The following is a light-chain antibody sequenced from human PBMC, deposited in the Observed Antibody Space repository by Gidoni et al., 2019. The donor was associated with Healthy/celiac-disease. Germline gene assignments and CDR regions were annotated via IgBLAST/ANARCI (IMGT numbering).Light chain of an antibody. Sequence: EIVLTQSPGTLSLSPGERATLSCRASKSVSSSYLALYQQTPCQAPRLLIYGASSRATGIPDRFSGGGSGTDFTLTISRLEPEDFAVYYCQQYGSSPPAFTFGPGTKVDIK. V-gene: IGKV3-20*01. CDR3: QQYGSSPPAFT. CDR2: GAS. J-gene: IGKJ3*01. CDR1: KSVSSSY.